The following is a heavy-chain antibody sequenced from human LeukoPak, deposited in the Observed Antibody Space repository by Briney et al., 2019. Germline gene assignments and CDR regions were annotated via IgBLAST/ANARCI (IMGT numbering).Heavy chain of an antibody. CDR2: IYYSGST. J-gene: IGHJ4*02. D-gene: IGHD2-15*01. Sequence: PSQTLSLTCTVSGDSISSGDYYWSWIRQPPGKGLEWIGYIYYSGSTYYNPSLKSRVTISVDTSKNQFSLKLSSVTAADTAVYYCARDGVVVAASDDYWGQGTLVTVSS. V-gene: IGHV4-30-4*08. CDR3: ARDGVVVAASDDY. CDR1: GDSISSGDYY.